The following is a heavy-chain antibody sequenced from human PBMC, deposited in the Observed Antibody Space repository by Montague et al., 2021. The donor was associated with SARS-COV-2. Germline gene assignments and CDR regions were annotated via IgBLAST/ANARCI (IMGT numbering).Heavy chain of an antibody. V-gene: IGHV4-39*02. CDR2: IFSSGTT. D-gene: IGHD3-22*01. J-gene: IGHJ3*01. Sequence: SETLSLTCTFSGASINSNRHFCGLLRPAPGNLLGLVGIIFSSGTTYYXXXLKTRVSISVDTSGNRLSLKLTSVTAADTAMYFCARGESYDSSGFRNDPFEVWGQGTMVTVSS. CDR3: ARGESYDSSGFRNDPFEV. CDR1: GASINSNRHF.